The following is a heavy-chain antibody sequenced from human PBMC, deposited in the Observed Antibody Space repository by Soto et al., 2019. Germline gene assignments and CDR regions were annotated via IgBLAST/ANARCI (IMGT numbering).Heavy chain of an antibody. CDR2: ISYDGSNK. J-gene: IGHJ4*02. Sequence: QVQLVESGGGVVQPGRSLRLSCAASGFTFSSYAMHWVRQAPGKGLEWVAVISYDGSNKYYADSVKGRFTISRDNSKNTLYLQMNSLRAEDTAVYYCASPFGDLYYFDYWGQGTLVTVSS. CDR1: GFTFSSYA. D-gene: IGHD4-17*01. CDR3: ASPFGDLYYFDY. V-gene: IGHV3-30-3*01.